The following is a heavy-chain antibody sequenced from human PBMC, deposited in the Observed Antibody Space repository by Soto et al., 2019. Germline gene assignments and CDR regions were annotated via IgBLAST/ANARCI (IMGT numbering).Heavy chain of an antibody. CDR1: GYTFISYG. V-gene: IGHV1-18*04. Sequence: ASVKVSCKASGYTFISYGISWVRQAPGQGLEWMGWISAYNGNTNYAQKLQGRVTMTTDTSTSTAYMELRSLRSDDTAVYYCARDRSRIAAAGRNWFDPWGQGTLVTVSS. D-gene: IGHD6-13*01. J-gene: IGHJ5*02. CDR2: ISAYNGNT. CDR3: ARDRSRIAAAGRNWFDP.